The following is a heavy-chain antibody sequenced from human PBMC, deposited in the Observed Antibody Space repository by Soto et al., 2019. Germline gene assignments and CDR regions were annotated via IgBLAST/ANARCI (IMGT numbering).Heavy chain of an antibody. CDR2: ISSSSSTI. CDR1: GFTFSSYS. Sequence: GGSLRLSCAASGFTFSSYSMNWVRQAPGKGLEWVSYISSSSSTIYYAASVKGRFTISRDNAKNSLYLQMNSLRDEDTAVYYCARGLGGTAMVTFHYWGQGTLVTVSS. V-gene: IGHV3-48*02. CDR3: ARGLGGTAMVTFHY. J-gene: IGHJ4*02. D-gene: IGHD5-18*01.